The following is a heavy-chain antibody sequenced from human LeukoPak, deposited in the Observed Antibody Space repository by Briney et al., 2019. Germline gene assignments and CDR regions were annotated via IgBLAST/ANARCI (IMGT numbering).Heavy chain of an antibody. Sequence: PSETLSLTCTVSGGSVSSGSYYWSWIRQPPGKGLEWIGYIYYSVSTNYNPSLKSRVTISVDTSKNQFSLKLSSVTAADTAVYYCARDSFGTGTGTTQGMDVWGKGTTVTVSS. J-gene: IGHJ6*04. CDR2: IYYSVST. CDR3: ARDSFGTGTGTTQGMDV. D-gene: IGHD1-1*01. V-gene: IGHV4-61*01. CDR1: GGSVSSGSYY.